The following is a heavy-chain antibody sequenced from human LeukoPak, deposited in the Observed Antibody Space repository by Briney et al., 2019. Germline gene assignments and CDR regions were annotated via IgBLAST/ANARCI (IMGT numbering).Heavy chain of an antibody. CDR2: IIPIFGTA. J-gene: IGHJ5*02. V-gene: IGHV1-69*06. Sequence: ASVKVSCKASGGTFSSYAISWVRQAPGQGLEWMGGIIPIFGTANYAQKFQGRVTITADKSTSTAYMELSSLRSEDTAVYYCAIPGFYGGNSGWFDPWGQGTLVTVSS. CDR1: GGTFSSYA. D-gene: IGHD4-23*01. CDR3: AIPGFYGGNSGWFDP.